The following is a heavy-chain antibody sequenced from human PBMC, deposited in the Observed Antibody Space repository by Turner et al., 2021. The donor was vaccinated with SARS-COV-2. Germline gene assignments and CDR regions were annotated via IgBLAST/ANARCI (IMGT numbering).Heavy chain of an antibody. CDR3: AKDAGVEESFFDY. CDR1: GLTLNNFG. V-gene: IGHV3-23*01. J-gene: IGHJ4*02. CDR2: ISGSGENT. D-gene: IGHD3-10*01. Sequence: EVQFLESGGGLLQRGGSLRLPCTACGLTLNNFGMSWVRQDPGKGLEWVSTISGSGENTHYAESVKGRFTISRDNSKNTLYLQMNSLRAEDTAIYYCAKDAGVEESFFDYWGQGTLVTVSS.